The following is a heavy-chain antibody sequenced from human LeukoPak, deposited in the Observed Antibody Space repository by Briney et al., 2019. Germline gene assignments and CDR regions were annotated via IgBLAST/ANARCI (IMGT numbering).Heavy chain of an antibody. CDR1: GFTFSSYG. D-gene: IGHD1/OR15-1a*01. CDR2: ISYDGSNK. J-gene: IGHJ4*02. CDR3: AKPWDNARPFDY. Sequence: SGGSLRLSCAASGFTFSSYGMHWVRQAPGKGLEWVAVISYDGSNKYYADSVKGRFTIYRDNSKNTLYLQMNSLRAEDTAVYYCAKPWDNARPFDYWGQGTLVTVSS. V-gene: IGHV3-30*18.